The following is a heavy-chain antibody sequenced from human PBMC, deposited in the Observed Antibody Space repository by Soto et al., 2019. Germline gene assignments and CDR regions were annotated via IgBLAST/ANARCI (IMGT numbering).Heavy chain of an antibody. V-gene: IGHV4-4*02. J-gene: IGHJ6*02. CDR2: IYHSGST. D-gene: IGHD1-26*01. CDR1: GGSISSSNW. CDR3: ARGSGSYYYGMDV. Sequence: QVQLQESGPGLVKPSGTLSLTCAVSGGSISSSNWWSWVRQPPGKGLEWIGEIYHSGSTNYNPSRKSRVTLSVDQSKNQFPLKLRSVTAADTAVYSGARGSGSYYYGMDVGGQGITVTVSS.